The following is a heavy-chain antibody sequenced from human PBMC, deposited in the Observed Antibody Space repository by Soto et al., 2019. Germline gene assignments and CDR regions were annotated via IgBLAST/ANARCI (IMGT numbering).Heavy chain of an antibody. CDR2: SIPILGIA. CDR3: ARDPSGGV. CDR1: GGTFSSYT. Sequence: PVEASCKASGGTFSSYTLSWVRQAPGEGLEWMGRSIPILGIANYAQKFQGRVTITADKSTSTAYMELSSLRSEDTAVYYCARDPSGGVWGQGTMVTVSS. V-gene: IGHV1-69*04. D-gene: IGHD1-26*01. J-gene: IGHJ3*01.